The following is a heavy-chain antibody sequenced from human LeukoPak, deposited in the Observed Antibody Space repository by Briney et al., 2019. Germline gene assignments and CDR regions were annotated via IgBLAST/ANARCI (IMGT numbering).Heavy chain of an antibody. V-gene: IGHV3-23*01. CDR2: ISNSGGST. D-gene: IGHD6-19*01. J-gene: IGHJ4*02. Sequence: GGSLRLSCAASGFTFSSYAMSWVRQAPGKGLEWVSTISNSGGSTRYADSVNGRFTISRDNSKNTLFLQMNSLRAEDSAAYYCAKDAQGALADIGIFDFWGQEILVTVSS. CDR1: GFTFSSYA. CDR3: AKDAQGALADIGIFDF.